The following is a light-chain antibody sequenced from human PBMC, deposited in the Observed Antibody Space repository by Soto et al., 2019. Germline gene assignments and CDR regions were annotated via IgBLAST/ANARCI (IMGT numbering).Light chain of an antibody. J-gene: IGKJ4*01. Sequence: DIQLTQSPSFVCDSIGDRVTITCRASQDFSNFLAWYQQKPGRAPKLLMYDASTLQSGVPSRFSGSGSGTEFTLTISSLQPEDFATYYCQQLYSLPLTFGGGPKVDI. CDR3: QQLYSLPLT. CDR1: QDFSNF. CDR2: DAS. V-gene: IGKV1-9*01.